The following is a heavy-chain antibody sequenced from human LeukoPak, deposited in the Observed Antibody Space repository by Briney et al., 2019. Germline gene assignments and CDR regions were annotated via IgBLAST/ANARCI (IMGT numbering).Heavy chain of an antibody. Sequence: SCKASGYTFTGYYMHWVRQAPGKGLEWVAVIWYDGSNKYYADSVKGRFTISRDNSKNTLYLQMNSLRAEDTAVYYCARDLTAAAENFDYWGQGTLVTVSS. CDR3: ARDLTAAAENFDY. CDR1: GYTFTGYY. D-gene: IGHD6-13*01. J-gene: IGHJ4*02. V-gene: IGHV3-33*01. CDR2: IWYDGSNK.